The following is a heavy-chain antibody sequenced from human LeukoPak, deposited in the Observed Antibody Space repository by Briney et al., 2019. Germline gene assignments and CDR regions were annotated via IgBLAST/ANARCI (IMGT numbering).Heavy chain of an antibody. Sequence: GGSLRLSCAASGFTFSGYWMTWVRQAPGKGLEWVANIKDDGSEKYYVDSVKGRFTISRDNAKNSLYLQMNTLRAEDTAVYYCTRDVYSGSHQTWGQGTLVTVSS. CDR3: TRDVYSGSHQT. CDR2: IKDDGSEK. V-gene: IGHV3-7*04. D-gene: IGHD2-21*01. CDR1: GFTFSGYW. J-gene: IGHJ5*02.